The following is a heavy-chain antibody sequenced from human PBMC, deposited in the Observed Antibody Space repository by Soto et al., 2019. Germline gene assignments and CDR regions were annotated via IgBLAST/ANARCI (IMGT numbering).Heavy chain of an antibody. V-gene: IGHV3-66*01. D-gene: IGHD2-2*01. Sequence: GGSLRLSCAASGFTVSSNYMSWVRQAPGKGLEWVSVIYSGGSTYYADSVKGRFTISRDNSKNTLYLQMNSLRAEDTAVYYCARFADCSSTSCPGAFDIWGQGTMVTVSS. CDR2: IYSGGST. CDR3: ARFADCSSTSCPGAFDI. J-gene: IGHJ3*02. CDR1: GFTVSSNY.